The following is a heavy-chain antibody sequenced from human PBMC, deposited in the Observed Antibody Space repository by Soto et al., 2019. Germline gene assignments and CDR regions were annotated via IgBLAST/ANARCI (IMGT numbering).Heavy chain of an antibody. J-gene: IGHJ6*02. V-gene: IGHV4-34*01. CDR1: GGSFSGYY. Sequence: PSETLSLTCAVYGGSFSGYYWSWIRQPPGKGLEWIGEINHSGSTNYNPSLKSRVTISVDTSKNQFSLKLSSVTAADTAVYYCAIDRPGTPNYYYGMDVWGQGTTVTVSS. D-gene: IGHD3-10*01. CDR2: INHSGST. CDR3: AIDRPGTPNYYYGMDV.